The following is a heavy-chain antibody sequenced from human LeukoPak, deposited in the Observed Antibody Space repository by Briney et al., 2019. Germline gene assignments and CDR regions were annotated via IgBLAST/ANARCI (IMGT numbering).Heavy chain of an antibody. D-gene: IGHD3-22*01. CDR2: ISAYNGNT. J-gene: IGHJ4*02. CDR3: ARIDGAYYYDSSGYYVY. V-gene: IGHV1-18*01. Sequence: GASVKVSCKASGYTFTSYGISWVRQAPGQGLEWMGWISAYNGNTNYAQKLQGRVTMTTDTSTSTAYMELRSLRSDDTAVYYCARIDGAYYYDSSGYYVYWGQGTLVTVSS. CDR1: GYTFTSYG.